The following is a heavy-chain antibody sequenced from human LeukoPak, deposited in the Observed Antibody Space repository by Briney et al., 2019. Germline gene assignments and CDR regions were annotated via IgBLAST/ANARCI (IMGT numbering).Heavy chain of an antibody. CDR1: GGSVSSNNYY. CDR3: ARDGYYYDSSGYYEKMYYFDY. Sequence: SETLSLTCTVSGGSVSSNNYYWSWIRQPPGKGLEWIGYIYYSGSTNYNPSLKSRVTISIDASKNQFSLKVHSVTAADTAVYYCARDGYYYDSSGYYEKMYYFDYWGQGTLVTVSS. D-gene: IGHD3-22*01. V-gene: IGHV4-61*01. CDR2: IYYSGST. J-gene: IGHJ4*02.